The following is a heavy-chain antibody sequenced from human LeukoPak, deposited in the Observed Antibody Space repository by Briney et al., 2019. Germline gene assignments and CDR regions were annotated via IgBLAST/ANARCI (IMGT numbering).Heavy chain of an antibody. CDR1: GGSISSYY. D-gene: IGHD6-6*01. CDR3: ARSSYSSSSSV. CDR2: INSDGSEG. V-gene: IGHV3-7*03. Sequence: ETLSLTCTVSGGSISSYYWSWIRQPPGKGLEWVASINSDGSEGYYADVVKGRFTISRDNAKNSLYLQINSLRAEDTAVYYCARSSYSSSSSVWGQGTMVTVSS. J-gene: IGHJ3*01.